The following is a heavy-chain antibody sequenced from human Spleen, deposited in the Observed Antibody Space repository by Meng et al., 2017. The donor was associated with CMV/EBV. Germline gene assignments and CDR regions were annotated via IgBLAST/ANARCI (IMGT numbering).Heavy chain of an antibody. CDR3: ARGRLSRDFWSGSLSSNWFDP. CDR2: IDHSGST. D-gene: IGHD3-3*01. Sequence: TAHYWTWIRQPPGKGLEWAGEIDHSGSTNYNPSLNNRLTISLDTSTKQFSLKLTSVTAADTAVYYCARGRLSRDFWSGSLSSNWFDPWGQGTLVTVSS. V-gene: IGHV4-34*01. J-gene: IGHJ5*02. CDR1: TAHY.